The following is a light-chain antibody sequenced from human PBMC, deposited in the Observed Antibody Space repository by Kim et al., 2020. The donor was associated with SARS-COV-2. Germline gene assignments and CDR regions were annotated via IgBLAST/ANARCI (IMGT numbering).Light chain of an antibody. CDR1: QSVSSY. Sequence: LSPGERATLACRASQSVSSYLAWYQQKPGQAPRLLIYDASNRATGIPARFSGSGSGTDFTLTISSLEPEDFAVYYCQQRSNWPLYTFGQGTKLEI. V-gene: IGKV3-11*01. J-gene: IGKJ2*01. CDR2: DAS. CDR3: QQRSNWPLYT.